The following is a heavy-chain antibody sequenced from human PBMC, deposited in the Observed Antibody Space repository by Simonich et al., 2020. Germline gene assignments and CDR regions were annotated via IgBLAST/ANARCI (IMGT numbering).Heavy chain of an antibody. CDR3: ARDLVERATIRYYYYGMDV. V-gene: IGHV1-2*02. J-gene: IGHJ6*02. CDR1: GYTFTVYY. D-gene: IGHD5-12*01. Sequence: QVQLVQSGSEVKKPGASVKVSCKASGYTFTVYYMHWWRQAPAQGLGWDGWINPNSGGTKNAKKFQGRATMTRDRSISTAYMGMSKLRSDDTAVYYCARDLVERATIRYYYYGMDVWGQGTTVTVSS. CDR2: INPNSGGT.